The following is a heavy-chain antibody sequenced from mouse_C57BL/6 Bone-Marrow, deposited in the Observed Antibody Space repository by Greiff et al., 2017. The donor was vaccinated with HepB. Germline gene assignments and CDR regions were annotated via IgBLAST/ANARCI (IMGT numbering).Heavy chain of an antibody. Sequence: EVKLVESGAELVRPGASVKLSCTASGFNIKDDYIHWVKQRPEQGLEWIGWIDPENGDTEYASKFQGKATITADTSSNTAYLQLSSLTSEDTAVYYCTTGGDYDWFAYWGQGTLVTVSA. V-gene: IGHV14-4*01. CDR3: TTGGDYDWFAY. CDR2: IDPENGDT. J-gene: IGHJ3*01. D-gene: IGHD2-4*01. CDR1: GFNIKDDY.